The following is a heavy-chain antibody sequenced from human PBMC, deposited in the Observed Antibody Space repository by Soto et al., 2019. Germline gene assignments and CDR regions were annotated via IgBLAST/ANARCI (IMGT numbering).Heavy chain of an antibody. V-gene: IGHV3-23*01. J-gene: IGHJ6*02. Sequence: PGGSLRLSCAASGFTFSSYAMSWVRQAPGKGLEWVSAISGSGGSTYYADSVKGRFTISRDNSKNTLYLQMNSLRAEDTAVYYCAKGDCTNGVCYANFYYYYGMDVWGQGTTVTVSS. D-gene: IGHD2-8*01. CDR3: AKGDCTNGVCYANFYYYYGMDV. CDR1: GFTFSSYA. CDR2: ISGSGGST.